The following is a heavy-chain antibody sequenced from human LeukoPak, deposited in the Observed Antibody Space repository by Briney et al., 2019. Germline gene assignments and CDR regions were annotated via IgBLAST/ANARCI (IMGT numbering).Heavy chain of an antibody. CDR1: GYSISSGYY. J-gene: IGHJ1*01. CDR2: IYHSGST. Sequence: PSETLSLTCAVSGYSISSGYYWGWIRQPPGKGLEWIGSIYHSGSTYYNPSLKSRVTISVDTSKNQFSLKLSSVTAADTAVYYCAREGIAAPEYFQHWGQGTLVTVSS. V-gene: IGHV4-38-2*02. D-gene: IGHD6-13*01. CDR3: AREGIAAPEYFQH.